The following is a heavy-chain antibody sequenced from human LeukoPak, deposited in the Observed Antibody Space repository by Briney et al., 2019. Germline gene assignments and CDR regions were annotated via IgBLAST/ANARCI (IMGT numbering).Heavy chain of an antibody. CDR2: ITGSGGSA. CDR3: ATLMRGPTGYSGYGGEDY. J-gene: IGHJ4*02. CDR1: GFTFSNYA. V-gene: IGHV3-23*01. Sequence: GGSLSLSCAASGFTFSNYAMTWVRQAPGTGLQRVSAITGSGGSAYYADSVKGRFAISRDNSKNTLYLQLNSLKAEDTAVYYCATLMRGPTGYSGYGGEDYWGQGTLVTVSS. D-gene: IGHD5-12*01.